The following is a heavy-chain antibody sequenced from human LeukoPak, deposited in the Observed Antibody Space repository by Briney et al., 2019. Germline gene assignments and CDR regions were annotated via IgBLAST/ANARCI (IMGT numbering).Heavy chain of an antibody. CDR2: INHSGST. D-gene: IGHD5-12*01. J-gene: IGHJ4*02. Sequence: SETLSLTCAVYGGSFSGYYWSWIRQPPGKGPEWIGEINHSGSTNYNPSLKSRVTISVDTSKNQFSLKLSSVTAADTAVYYCARGDIVATITDWGQGTLVTVSS. CDR1: GGSFSGYY. V-gene: IGHV4-34*01. CDR3: ARGDIVATITD.